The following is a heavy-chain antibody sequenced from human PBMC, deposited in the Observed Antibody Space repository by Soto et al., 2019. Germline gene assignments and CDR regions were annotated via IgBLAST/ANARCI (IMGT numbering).Heavy chain of an antibody. D-gene: IGHD6-13*01. CDR2: ISSSSSYI. J-gene: IGHJ5*02. Sequence: GVSRRLSFASSGFNFSSYSMNWFRQNPGKGLEWVSSISSSSSYIYYADSVKGRFTISRDNAKNSLYLQMNSLRAEDTAVYYCARDTSVSSSWYGNWFDPWGQGTLVTVSS. V-gene: IGHV3-21*01. CDR3: ARDTSVSSSWYGNWFDP. CDR1: GFNFSSYS.